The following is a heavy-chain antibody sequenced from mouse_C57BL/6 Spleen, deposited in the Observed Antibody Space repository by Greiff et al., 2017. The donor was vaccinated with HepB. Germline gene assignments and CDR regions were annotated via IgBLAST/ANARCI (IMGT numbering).Heavy chain of an antibody. CDR1: GYTFTDYY. Sequence: EVQLQQSGPELVKPGASVKISCKASGYTFTDYYMNWVKQSHGKSLEWIGDINPNNGGTSYNQKFKGKATLTVDKSSSTAYMELRSLTSEDSAVYYCPRDFDYWGQGTTLTVSS. CDR2: INPNNGGT. CDR3: PRDFDY. V-gene: IGHV1-26*01. J-gene: IGHJ2*01.